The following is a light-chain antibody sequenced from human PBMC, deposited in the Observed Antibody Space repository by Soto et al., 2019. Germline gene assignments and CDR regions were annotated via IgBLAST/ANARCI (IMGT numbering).Light chain of an antibody. V-gene: IGKV1-39*01. CDR3: QHTYNTLWT. CDR1: QMINNY. Sequence: DIQMTQSPSSLSASVGDRVTITCRASQMINNYLSWYQQKPGEAPKLLIYAASSLQSGVPSRFSGSGSETDFTLTISSLQPEDFATYYCQHTYNTLWTFGQGTKVEIK. J-gene: IGKJ1*01. CDR2: AAS.